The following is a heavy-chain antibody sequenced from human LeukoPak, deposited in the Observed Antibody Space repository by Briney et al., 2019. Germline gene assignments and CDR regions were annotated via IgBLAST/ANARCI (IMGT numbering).Heavy chain of an antibody. CDR2: IYYSGST. CDR1: GGSISSYY. Sequence: PSETLSLTCTVSGGSISSYYWSWIRQPPGKGLEWIGYIYYSGSTNYNPSLKSRVTISVDTSKNQFSLKLSSVTAADTAAYYCARESQEKYYFDYWGQGTLVTVSS. CDR3: ARESQEKYYFDY. J-gene: IGHJ4*02. V-gene: IGHV4-59*12. D-gene: IGHD5-24*01.